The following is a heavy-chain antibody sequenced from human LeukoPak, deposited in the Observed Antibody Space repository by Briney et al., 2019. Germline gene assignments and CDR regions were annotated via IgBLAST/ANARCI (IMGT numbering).Heavy chain of an antibody. CDR2: ISGGSIYI. J-gene: IGHJ4*02. D-gene: IGHD3-22*01. CDR1: GFTFSYYS. Sequence: GGSLRLSCAASGFTFSYYSMNWVRQAPGKGLEWLSSISGGSIYIYYADSVKGRSTISRDNDENSLYLQMNSLRAEDTAVYYCARDRYYYDSSGYYWGLGTQVTVSA. V-gene: IGHV3-21*06. CDR3: ARDRYYYDSSGYY.